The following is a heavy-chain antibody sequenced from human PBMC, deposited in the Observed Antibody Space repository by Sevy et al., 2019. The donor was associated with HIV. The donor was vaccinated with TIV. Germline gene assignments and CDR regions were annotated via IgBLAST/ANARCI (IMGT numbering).Heavy chain of an antibody. J-gene: IGHJ4*02. CDR2: ISYDGSNK. V-gene: IGHV3-30-3*01. Sequence: GGSLRLSCAASGFTFSSYAMHWVRQAPGKGLEWVAVISYDGSNKYYADSVKDRFTISRDNSKNTLYLQMNSLRAEDTAVYYCASQYSSGWYGFDYWGQGTLVTVSS. D-gene: IGHD6-19*01. CDR1: GFTFSSYA. CDR3: ASQYSSGWYGFDY.